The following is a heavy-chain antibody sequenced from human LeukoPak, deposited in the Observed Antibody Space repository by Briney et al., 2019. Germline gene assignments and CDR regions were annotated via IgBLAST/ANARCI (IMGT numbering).Heavy chain of an antibody. CDR1: GGSFSGYY. D-gene: IGHD6-6*01. V-gene: IGHV4-34*01. CDR3: ARDYRKNLVVDYYYYMDV. CDR2: INYSGRA. J-gene: IGHJ6*03. Sequence: SETLSLTCAVYGGSFSGYYWSWIRQPPGKGLEWIGEINYSGRAYYNPSLKSRVSISGDTSKNQFSLRLSSVTAADTAMYFCARDYRKNLVVDYYYYMDVWGKGTTVTVSS.